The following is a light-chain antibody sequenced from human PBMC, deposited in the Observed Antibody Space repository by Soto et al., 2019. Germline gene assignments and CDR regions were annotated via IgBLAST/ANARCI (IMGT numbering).Light chain of an antibody. CDR1: QSIGSW. Sequence: DIQMTQSPSTLSASVGDGVTITCRASQSIGSWLAWYQQKPGKAPNLLIYAASSLQSGVPSRFSGSGSGTDFTLTIYSLQRDDFAIYYCQQYNPYSRTVGQGTKVDSK. J-gene: IGKJ1*01. CDR2: AAS. V-gene: IGKV1-5*01. CDR3: QQYNPYSRT.